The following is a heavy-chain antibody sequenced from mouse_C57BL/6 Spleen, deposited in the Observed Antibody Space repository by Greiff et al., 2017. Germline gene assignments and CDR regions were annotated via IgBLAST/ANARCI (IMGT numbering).Heavy chain of an antibody. V-gene: IGHV1-26*01. CDR2: INPNNGGT. J-gene: IGHJ4*01. Sequence: EVQLQQSGPELVKPGASVKISCKASGYTFTDYYMNWVKQSHGKSLEWIGDINPNNGGTSYNQKFKGKATLTVDKSSSTAYMEIRSLTSEDSAVYYCARRVRLGAMDYWGQGTSVTVSS. CDR3: ARRVRLGAMDY. D-gene: IGHD2-14*01. CDR1: GYTFTDYY.